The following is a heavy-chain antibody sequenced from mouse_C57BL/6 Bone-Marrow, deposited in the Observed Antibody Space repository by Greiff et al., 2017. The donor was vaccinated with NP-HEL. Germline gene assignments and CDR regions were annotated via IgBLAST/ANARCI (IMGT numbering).Heavy chain of an antibody. CDR3: ARSGEYPPPWFAY. V-gene: IGHV1-55*01. J-gene: IGHJ3*01. Sequence: QVQLQQPGAELVKPGASVKMSCKASGYTFTSYWITWVKQRPGQGLEWIGDIYPGSGSTNYNEKFKSKATLTVDTSSSTAYMQLSSLTSEDSAVYYCARSGEYPPPWFAYWGQGTLVTVSA. CDR2: IYPGSGST. CDR1: GYTFTSYW. D-gene: IGHD2-10*02.